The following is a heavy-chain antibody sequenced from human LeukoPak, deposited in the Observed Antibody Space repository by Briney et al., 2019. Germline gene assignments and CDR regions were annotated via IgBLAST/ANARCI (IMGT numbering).Heavy chain of an antibody. CDR1: GFTFSSYW. D-gene: IGHD6-19*01. Sequence: GGSLRLSCAASGFTFSSYWMSWVRQAPGKGLEWVANIKQDGSEKYYVDSVKGRFTISRDNAKNSLYLQMNSLRAEDTAVYYCARGGSGWYSGWFGPWGQGTLVTVSS. J-gene: IGHJ5*02. V-gene: IGHV3-7*01. CDR2: IKQDGSEK. CDR3: ARGGSGWYSGWFGP.